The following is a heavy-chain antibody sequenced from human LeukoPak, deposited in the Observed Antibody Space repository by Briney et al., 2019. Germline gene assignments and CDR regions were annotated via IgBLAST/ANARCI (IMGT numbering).Heavy chain of an antibody. CDR2: IYYSGST. CDR1: GGSISSYY. J-gene: IGHJ4*02. Sequence: SETLSLTCTVSGGSISSYYWSWIRQPPGKGLEWIGYIYYSGSTNYNPSLKSRVTISVDTSKNQFSLKLSSVTAADTAVYYCARDHSSSFPGILGYWGQGTLVTVSS. CDR3: ARDHSSSFPGILGY. V-gene: IGHV4-59*01. D-gene: IGHD6-13*01.